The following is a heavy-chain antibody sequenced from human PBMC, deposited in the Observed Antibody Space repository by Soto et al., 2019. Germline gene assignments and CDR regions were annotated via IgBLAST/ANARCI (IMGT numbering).Heavy chain of an antibody. CDR3: ARAVIEGYYDSSPYHFDY. V-gene: IGHV3-53*01. J-gene: IGHJ4*02. D-gene: IGHD3-22*01. CDR1: GFTVSSNY. Sequence: GGSLRLSCAASGFTVSSNYMSWVRQAPGKGLEWVSVIYSGGSTYYADSVKGRFTISRDNSKNTLFLQMNSLRAEDTAVYYCARAVIEGYYDSSPYHFDYWGQGTLVTVS. CDR2: IYSGGST.